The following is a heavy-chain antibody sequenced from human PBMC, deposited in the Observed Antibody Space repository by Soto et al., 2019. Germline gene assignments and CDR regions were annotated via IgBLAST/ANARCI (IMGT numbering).Heavy chain of an antibody. CDR2: IKYSGTT. CDR1: GGSISSSRCH. J-gene: IGHJ6*02. D-gene: IGHD1-26*01. Sequence: SETLSLTCTVSGGSISSSRCHWGWIRQPPGKGLEWIASIKYSGTTFYNPSLKSRVTISVDRSKNQFSLKLSSVTAADTAVYYCARVSGSYYYGVDVWGQGTTVTVSS. CDR3: ARVSGSYYYGVDV. V-gene: IGHV4-39*07.